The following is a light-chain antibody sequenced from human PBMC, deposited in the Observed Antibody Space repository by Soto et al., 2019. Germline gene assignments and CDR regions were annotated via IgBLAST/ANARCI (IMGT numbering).Light chain of an antibody. CDR3: QQYNSYLYT. CDR1: QSISSW. J-gene: IGKJ2*01. CDR2: KAS. Sequence: DIQMTQSPSTLSASVGDRVTITCRASQSISSWLAWYQQKPGKAPKLLIYKASSLESGVPSSFSGSGSGTEFPLTISSLQPDGVATYYCQQYNSYLYTFGQGTKLEIK. V-gene: IGKV1-5*03.